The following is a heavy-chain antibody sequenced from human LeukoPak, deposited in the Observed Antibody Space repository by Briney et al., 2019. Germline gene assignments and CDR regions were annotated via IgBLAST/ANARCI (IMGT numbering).Heavy chain of an antibody. CDR2: INPNSGHT. J-gene: IGHJ4*02. V-gene: IGHV1-8*01. CDR3: ARVPRESNSH. D-gene: IGHD1-1*01. Sequence: GASVKVSCKASGYTFSNYDINWVRQATGQGLEWMGYINPNSGHTVYAQKFQGRVTMTRDTSISTAYMELSSLRFDDTAVYYCARVPRESNSHWGQGTLVTVSS. CDR1: GYTFSNYD.